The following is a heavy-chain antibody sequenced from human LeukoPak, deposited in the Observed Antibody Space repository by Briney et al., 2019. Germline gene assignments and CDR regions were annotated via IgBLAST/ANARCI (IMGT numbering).Heavy chain of an antibody. CDR2: IYSGGST. V-gene: IGHV3-66*01. CDR1: GFTVSSNY. CDR3: ARDLYRVNPFDY. J-gene: IGHJ4*02. D-gene: IGHD3-16*01. Sequence: GGSLRLSCAASGFTVSSNYMSWVRQAPGKGLEWVSVIYSGGSTYYADSVKGRFTISGDSSMNTLYLQMNSLRAEDTAVYYCARDLYRVNPFDYWGQGTLVTVSS.